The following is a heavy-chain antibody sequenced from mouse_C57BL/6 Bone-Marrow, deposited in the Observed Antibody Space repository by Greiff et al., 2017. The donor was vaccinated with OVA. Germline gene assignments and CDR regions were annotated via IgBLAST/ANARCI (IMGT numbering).Heavy chain of an antibody. J-gene: IGHJ3*01. CDR2: INPGSGGT. CDR3: ARPLYYDYGWFAY. Sequence: QVQLKQSGAELVRPGTSVKVSCKASGYAFTSYLIEWVKQRPGQGLEWIGVINPGSGGTNYNEKFKGKATLTADKSSSTAYMQLSSLTSEDSAVYFCARPLYYDYGWFAYWGQGTLVTVSA. D-gene: IGHD2-4*01. V-gene: IGHV1-54*01. CDR1: GYAFTSYL.